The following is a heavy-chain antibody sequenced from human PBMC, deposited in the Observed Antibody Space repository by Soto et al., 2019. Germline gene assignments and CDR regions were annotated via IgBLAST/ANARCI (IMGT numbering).Heavy chain of an antibody. V-gene: IGHV3-53*04. CDR2: IYSGGST. Sequence: EVQLVESGGGLVQPGGSLRLSCAASGFTVSSNYMSWVRQAPGKGLEWVSVIYSGGSTYYADSVKGRFTISRHNSKNTPYLQMNSLRAEDTAVYYCARDFVVPAASPRAFYYYGMDVWGQGTTVTVAS. J-gene: IGHJ6*02. CDR1: GFTVSSNY. CDR3: ARDFVVPAASPRAFYYYGMDV. D-gene: IGHD2-2*01.